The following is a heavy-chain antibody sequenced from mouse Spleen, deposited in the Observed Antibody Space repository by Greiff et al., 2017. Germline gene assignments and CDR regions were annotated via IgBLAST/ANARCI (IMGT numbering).Heavy chain of an antibody. CDR1: GYTFTDYE. J-gene: IGHJ3*01. CDR3: TRCGYSEAWFAY. V-gene: IGHV1-15*01. CDR2: IDPETGGT. D-gene: IGHD2-3*01. Sequence: VQLQESGAELVRPGASVTLSCKASGYTFTDYEMHWVKQTPVHGLEWIGAIDPETGGTAYHQKFKGKAILTADKSSSNAYMELRSLTSEDSAVYYCTRCGYSEAWFAYWGQGTLVTVSA.